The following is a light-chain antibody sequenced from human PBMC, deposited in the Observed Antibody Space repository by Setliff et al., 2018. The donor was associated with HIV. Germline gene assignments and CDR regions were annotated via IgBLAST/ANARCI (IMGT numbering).Light chain of an antibody. V-gene: IGLV2-14*01. CDR3: SSYTSSSTLCVV. CDR2: DVS. Sequence: QSVLTQPASVSGSPGQSITISCTGTSSDVGGYNYVSWYQQHPGKAPKLMIYDVSNRPSGVSNRLSGSKSGNTASLTISGLQAEDEADYYCSSYTSSSTLCVVFGGGTKVTVL. CDR1: SSDVGGYNY. J-gene: IGLJ2*01.